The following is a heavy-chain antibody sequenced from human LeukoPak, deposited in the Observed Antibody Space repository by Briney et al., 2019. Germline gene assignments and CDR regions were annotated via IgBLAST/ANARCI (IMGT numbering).Heavy chain of an antibody. J-gene: IGHJ4*02. V-gene: IGHV1-46*01. Sequence: ASVTVSCKASGYTFTSNYIHWVRQAPGQGLEWMGMIYPRDGSTSYAQKFQGRVTVTRDTSTSTVHMELSGLRSEDTAVYYCARDQEGFDYWGQETLVTVSS. CDR1: GYTFTSNY. CDR2: IYPRDGST. CDR3: ARDQEGFDY.